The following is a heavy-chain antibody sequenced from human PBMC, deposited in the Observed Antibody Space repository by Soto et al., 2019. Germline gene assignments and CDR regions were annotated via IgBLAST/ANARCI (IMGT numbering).Heavy chain of an antibody. V-gene: IGHV4-59*01. CDR2: IYYSGST. CDR1: GGSISSYY. CDR3: ARRGYYFDY. J-gene: IGHJ4*02. D-gene: IGHD1-26*01. Sequence: QVQLQESGPGLVKPSETLSLTCTVSGGSISSYYWSWIRQPPGKGLEWIGYIYYSGSTNYNPSLKRRVTLSVATSKDQFSLKLSSGAAADKAVYYRARRGYYFDYWGQGTLVTVFS.